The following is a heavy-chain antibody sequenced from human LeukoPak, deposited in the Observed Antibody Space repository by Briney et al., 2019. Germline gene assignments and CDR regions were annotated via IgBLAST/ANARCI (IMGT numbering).Heavy chain of an antibody. V-gene: IGHV5-51*01. CDR1: GYSFTSYW. J-gene: IGHJ4*02. CDR3: ARRAYCGGDCYALDY. Sequence: PGESLKISCKGSGYSFTSYWIGWVRQMPGKGLEWMGIIYPGDSDTRYNPSFQGQVTISADKSISTAYLQWSSLKASDTAIYYCARRAYCGGDCYALDYWGQGTLVTVSS. D-gene: IGHD2-21*01. CDR2: IYPGDSDT.